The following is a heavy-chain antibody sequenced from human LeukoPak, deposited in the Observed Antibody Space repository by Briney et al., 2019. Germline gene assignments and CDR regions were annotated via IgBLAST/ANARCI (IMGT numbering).Heavy chain of an antibody. J-gene: IGHJ4*02. Sequence: GGSLRLSCVASGLTFNTYPMAWVRQAPGKGLEWVSRISGGGDVTYYTDSVKGRFTISRDNSKNTLFLQVNSLRAEDTAIYFCATDSNPFDFWGQGTLVTVSS. CDR2: ISGGGDVT. V-gene: IGHV3-23*01. D-gene: IGHD6-13*01. CDR1: GLTFNTYP. CDR3: ATDSNPFDF.